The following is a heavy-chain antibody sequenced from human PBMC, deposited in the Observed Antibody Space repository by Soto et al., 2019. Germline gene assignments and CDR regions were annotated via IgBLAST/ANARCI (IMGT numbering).Heavy chain of an antibody. CDR2: IYHSGST. Sequence: QVQLQESGPGLVKPSGTLSLTCAVSGGSVSSSTWWSWVRQPPGKGLEWIGAIYHSGSTNYNPSLKSRVTISVDKSKNQFSLKLSSVTAADTALYYCARDLGGWSCGLYRQDIWGQGTMVTVSS. CDR3: ARDLGGWSCGLYRQDI. D-gene: IGHD6-19*01. J-gene: IGHJ3*02. CDR1: GGSVSSSTW. V-gene: IGHV4-4*02.